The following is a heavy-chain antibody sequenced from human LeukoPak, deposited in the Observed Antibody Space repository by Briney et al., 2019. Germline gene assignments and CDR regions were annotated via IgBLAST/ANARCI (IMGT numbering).Heavy chain of an antibody. J-gene: IGHJ4*02. V-gene: IGHV3-11*03. D-gene: IGHD3-9*01. Sequence: AGSLRLSCATSGFTFTDYYMSWIRQGPGKGLEWVSYISSSGTYTKSADSVKGRCTISRDYPKISLYLQVSSLRAEDTAVYYCARQGGYILTGYLDYWGQGTLVTVSS. CDR1: GFTFTDYY. CDR3: ARQGGYILTGYLDY. CDR2: ISSSGTYT.